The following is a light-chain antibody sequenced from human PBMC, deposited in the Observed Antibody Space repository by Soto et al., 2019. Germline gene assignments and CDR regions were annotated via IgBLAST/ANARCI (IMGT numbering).Light chain of an antibody. V-gene: IGKV4-1*01. CDR1: QSVLYSSNNKNY. CDR3: QQYYSTRWT. CDR2: WAS. Sequence: DIVMTQSPDSLAVYLGERATINCKSSQSVLYSSNNKNYLAWYQQKPGQPPKLLIYWASTRESGVPDRFSGSGSGTDFTLTISSLQAEEVAVYDCQQYYSTRWTFGQWTKVDIK. J-gene: IGKJ1*01.